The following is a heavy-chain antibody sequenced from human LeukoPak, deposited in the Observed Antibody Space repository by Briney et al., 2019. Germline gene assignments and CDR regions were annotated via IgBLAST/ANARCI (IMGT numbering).Heavy chain of an antibody. CDR3: ARDLSQGLHFDY. V-gene: IGHV1-2*04. J-gene: IGHJ4*02. CDR1: GYTFTGYY. Sequence: ASVEVSCKASGYTFTGYYMHWVRQAPGQGLEWMGGINPNSGGTNYAQKFQGWVTMTRDTSISTAYMELSRLRSDDTAVYYCARDLSQGLHFDYWGQGTLVTVSS. CDR2: INPNSGGT.